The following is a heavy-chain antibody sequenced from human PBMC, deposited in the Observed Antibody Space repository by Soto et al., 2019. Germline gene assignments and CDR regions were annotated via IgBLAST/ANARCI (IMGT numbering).Heavy chain of an antibody. CDR2: ISGSGGST. J-gene: IGHJ6*02. Sequence: GESLKISCAASGFTFSSYAMSWVRQAPGKGLEWVSAISGSGGSTYYADSVKGRFTISRDNSKNTLYLQMNSLRAEDTAVYYCAKDYSGWYYYGMDVWGQGTTVTVSS. CDR3: AKDYSGWYYYGMDV. CDR1: GFTFSSYA. V-gene: IGHV3-23*01. D-gene: IGHD6-19*01.